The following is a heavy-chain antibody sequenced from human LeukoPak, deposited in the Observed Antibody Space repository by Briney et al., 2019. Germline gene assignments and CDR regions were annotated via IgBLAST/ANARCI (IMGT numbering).Heavy chain of an antibody. CDR2: ISIGGST. V-gene: IGHV3-66*01. CDR3: AIDLKFDSESYNEYYEYFQQ. Sequence: PGGSLRLSCAASGFIVRSNLMSWVRQAPGKGLEWVSVISIGGSTDHADSVKGRFSISRDNSKNTVYLQMNSLRAEDTAVHYCAIDLKFDSESYNEYYEYFQQWGQGTLVTVSS. J-gene: IGHJ1*01. CDR1: GFIVRSNL. D-gene: IGHD3-10*01.